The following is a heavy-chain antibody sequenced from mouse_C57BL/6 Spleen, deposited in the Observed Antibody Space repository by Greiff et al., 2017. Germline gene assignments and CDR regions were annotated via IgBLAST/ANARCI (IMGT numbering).Heavy chain of an antibody. Sequence: EVQVVESGGDLVKPGGSLKLSCAASGFTFSSYGMSWVRQTPDKRLEWVATISSGGSYTYYPDSVKGRFTISRDNAKNTLYLQMSSLKSEDTAMYYCARLIVTTNYYAMDYWGQGTSVTVSS. CDR3: ARLIVTTNYYAMDY. V-gene: IGHV5-6*01. CDR2: ISSGGSYT. D-gene: IGHD2-5*01. J-gene: IGHJ4*01. CDR1: GFTFSSYG.